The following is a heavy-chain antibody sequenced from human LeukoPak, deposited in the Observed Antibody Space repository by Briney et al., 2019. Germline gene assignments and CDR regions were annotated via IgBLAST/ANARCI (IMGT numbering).Heavy chain of an antibody. CDR2: IYYSGST. J-gene: IGHJ4*02. Sequence: SETLSLTCTVSGGTISSYYWSWIRQPPGKGLERIGYIYYSGSTNYNPSLKSRVTISVDTSKNQFSLKLSSVTAADTAVYYCARGGRFGDHYYFDYWGQGTLVTVSS. CDR1: GGTISSYY. D-gene: IGHD3-10*01. V-gene: IGHV4-59*01. CDR3: ARGGRFGDHYYFDY.